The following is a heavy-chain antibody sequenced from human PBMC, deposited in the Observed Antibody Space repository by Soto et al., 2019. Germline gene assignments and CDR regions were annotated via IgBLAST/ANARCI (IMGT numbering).Heavy chain of an antibody. Sequence: SQTLSLTCDISGDSVSSNSAGWNWIRQTPSRGLEWLGRTYYRSKWYNNYAVSVKSRVSVNPDTAKNQFSLQLNSVTPEDTAVFYCERGSWDDVSGHYYMDVWGKGTTVTVSS. CDR3: ERGSWDDVSGHYYMDV. D-gene: IGHD1-1*01. CDR1: GDSVSSNSAG. V-gene: IGHV6-1*01. J-gene: IGHJ6*03. CDR2: TYYRSKWYN.